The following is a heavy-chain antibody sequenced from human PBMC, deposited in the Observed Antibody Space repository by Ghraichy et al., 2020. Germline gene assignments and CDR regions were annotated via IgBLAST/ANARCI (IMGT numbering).Heavy chain of an antibody. CDR2: IRSKAYGGTT. J-gene: IGHJ6*02. Sequence: GGSLRLSCTASGFTFGDYAMSWFRQAPGKGLEWVGFIRSKAYGGTTEYAASVKGRFTISRDDSKSIAYLQMNSLKTEDTAVYYCTRDQYEDKDYGDDYYYGMDVWGQGTTVTVSS. CDR3: TRDQYEDKDYGDDYYYGMDV. V-gene: IGHV3-49*03. CDR1: GFTFGDYA. D-gene: IGHD4-17*01.